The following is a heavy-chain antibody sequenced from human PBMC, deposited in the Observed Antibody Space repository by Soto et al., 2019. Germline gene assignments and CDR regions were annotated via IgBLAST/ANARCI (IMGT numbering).Heavy chain of an antibody. D-gene: IGHD6-19*01. CDR1: GYSISSGYF. V-gene: IGHV4-38-2*01. CDR3: ARAFSSGSTHFFDY. J-gene: IGHJ4*02. Sequence: PSETLSLTCAVSGYSISSGYFWAWIRQPPGKGLEWIGSIYHGGITYYSPSLKSRVTMSVDTSKNQFSLNLRSVTAADTAAYFCARAFSSGSTHFFDYWGQSTLLTVSS. CDR2: IYHGGIT.